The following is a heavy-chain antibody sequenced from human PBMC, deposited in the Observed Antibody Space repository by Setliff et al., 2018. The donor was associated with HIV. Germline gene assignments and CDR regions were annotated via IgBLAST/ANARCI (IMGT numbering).Heavy chain of an antibody. CDR3: ARGLSDPSSRNGGAVAADY. CDR1: GGSFSGCY. J-gene: IGHJ4*02. Sequence: SETLSLTCAVYGGSFSGCYWSWVRQPPGKGLEWIGEINHSGSTNYNPSLKSRVTISVDTSKNQFSLKLSSVTAADTAVYYCARGLSDPSSRNGGAVAADYWGQGTLVTVSS. V-gene: IGHV4-34*01. D-gene: IGHD6-19*01. CDR2: INHSGST.